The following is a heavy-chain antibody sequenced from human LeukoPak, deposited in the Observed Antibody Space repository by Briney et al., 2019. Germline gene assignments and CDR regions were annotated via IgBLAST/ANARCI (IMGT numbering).Heavy chain of an antibody. CDR2: IYYSGST. J-gene: IGHJ6*03. CDR1: GGSISSYY. Sequence: PSETLSLTCTVSGGSISSYYSSGIRQPPGKGLEWIGYIYYSGSTNYNPSLKSRVTISVDTSKNQFSLKLSSVTAADTAVYYCARRGRSRLWGYYYYMDVWGKGTTVTVSS. V-gene: IGHV4-59*01. CDR3: ARRGRSRLWGYYYYMDV. D-gene: IGHD7-27*01.